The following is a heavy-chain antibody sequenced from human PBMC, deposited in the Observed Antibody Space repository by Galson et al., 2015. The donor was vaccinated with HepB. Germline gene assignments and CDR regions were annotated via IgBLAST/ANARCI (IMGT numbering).Heavy chain of an antibody. CDR2: INPDGSNT. CDR3: ARERYGDYIFDS. Sequence: SLRLSCAGSGFTFSSNWMHWVRQVPGKELVWVSRINPDGSNTVYADSVKGRFTISRDNAKNTLYLQMNSLRDEDTAVYYCARERYGDYIFDSWGQGTLVTVSS. CDR1: GFTFSSNW. J-gene: IGHJ4*02. V-gene: IGHV3-74*01. D-gene: IGHD4-17*01.